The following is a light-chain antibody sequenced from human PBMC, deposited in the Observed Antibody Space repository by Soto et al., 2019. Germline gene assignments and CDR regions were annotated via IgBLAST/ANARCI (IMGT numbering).Light chain of an antibody. CDR3: QSYDTTLSGGSV. Sequence: QSVLTQSPSVSGAPGQSVSISCTGTSSNIGAGFDVHWYQQLPATAPKLLLFGNNNRPSGVPDRFSGSKSGTSASLAITGLQAEDEDDYYCQSYDTTLSGGSVFGTGTKLTVL. V-gene: IGLV1-40*01. J-gene: IGLJ1*01. CDR1: SSNIGAGFD. CDR2: GNN.